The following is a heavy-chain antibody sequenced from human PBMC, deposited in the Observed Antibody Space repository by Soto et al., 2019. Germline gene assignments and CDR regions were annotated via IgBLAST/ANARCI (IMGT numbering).Heavy chain of an antibody. Sequence: QVHLVQSGAEVKKPGASVKVSCRTSGYTFTNNVIHWVRQAPGQRLEWIGWVNAGNDNTKWSREFQGRLTLTKDTSATTADMELSSLTPEDTAIYFCAREVPYGYSRFDYWGQGTLVTVSA. CDR1: GYTFTNNV. J-gene: IGHJ4*02. D-gene: IGHD5-18*01. V-gene: IGHV1-3*01. CDR3: AREVPYGYSRFDY. CDR2: VNAGNDNT.